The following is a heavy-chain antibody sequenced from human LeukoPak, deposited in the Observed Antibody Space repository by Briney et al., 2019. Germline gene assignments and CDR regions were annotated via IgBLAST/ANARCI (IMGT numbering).Heavy chain of an antibody. J-gene: IGHJ5*02. Sequence: ASVKVSCKASGYIFSIYAMNWVRQAPGQGLEWMGWINTNTGNPTYAQGFTGRFVFSLDTSVSTAYLQISSLKAEDTAVYYCARVEGTVTTTWDVFRTNWFDPWGQGTLVTVSS. CDR3: ARVEGTVTTTWDVFRTNWFDP. V-gene: IGHV7-4-1*02. CDR1: GYIFSIYA. CDR2: INTNTGNP. D-gene: IGHD4-17*01.